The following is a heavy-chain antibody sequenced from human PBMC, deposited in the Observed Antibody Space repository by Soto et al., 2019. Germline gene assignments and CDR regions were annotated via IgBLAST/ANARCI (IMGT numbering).Heavy chain of an antibody. J-gene: IGHJ4*02. D-gene: IGHD3-3*01. CDR2: INPNSGGT. CDR1: GYTFTGYY. V-gene: IGHV1-2*02. CDR3: ARDIGGYYNYYFDYWGQGT. Sequence: ASVKVSCKASGYTFTGYYMHWVRQAPGQGLEWMGWINPNSGGTNYAQKFQGRVTMTRDTSISTAYMELSSLRSEDTAVYYCARDIGGYYNYYFDYWGQGTRGQGTLVTVSS.